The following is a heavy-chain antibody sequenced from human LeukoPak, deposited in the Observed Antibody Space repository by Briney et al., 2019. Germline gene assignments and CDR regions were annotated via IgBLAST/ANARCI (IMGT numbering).Heavy chain of an antibody. V-gene: IGHV1-69*04. D-gene: IGHD3-22*01. Sequence: SVKVSCKASGGTFSSYAISWVRQAPRQGLEWMGTIIPILSIANYAQKFQGRVTITADKSTSTAYMELSSLRSDDTAVYYCARHYYDSSGYLYWFDPWGQGTLVTVSS. CDR1: GGTFSSYA. CDR3: ARHYYDSSGYLYWFDP. CDR2: IIPILSIA. J-gene: IGHJ5*02.